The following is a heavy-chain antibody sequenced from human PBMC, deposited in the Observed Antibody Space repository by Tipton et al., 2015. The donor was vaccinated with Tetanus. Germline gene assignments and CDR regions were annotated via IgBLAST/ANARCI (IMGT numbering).Heavy chain of an antibody. J-gene: IGHJ4*02. Sequence: TLSLTCTVSGGSISSSRYYWGWIRQPPGKGLEWFGSIYYDGSAYYNPSLKSRVTISVDTSKNQFSLKLSSVTAADTAVYYCARTSIPAADYCFDYWGQGTLVTVSS. V-gene: IGHV4-39*01. CDR1: GGSISSSRYY. CDR3: ARTSIPAADYCFDY. CDR2: IYYDGSA. D-gene: IGHD2-2*01.